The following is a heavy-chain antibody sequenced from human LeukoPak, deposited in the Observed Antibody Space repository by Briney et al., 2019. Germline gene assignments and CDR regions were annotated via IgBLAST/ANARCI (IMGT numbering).Heavy chain of an antibody. D-gene: IGHD3-10*01. CDR1: CGSISRGDYY. CDR3: ARGPYGSGSYY. V-gene: IGHV4-30-4*01. CDR2: IYYSYTT. Sequence: PSQTLSLTYTVSCGSISRGDYYWSWVRQPPAKGLEWIGYIYYSYTTYYNPSLKSRVTISVDMSKYKFSLKLTSVTAADTAVYFCARGPYGSGSYYWGQGTLVTVSS. J-gene: IGHJ4*02.